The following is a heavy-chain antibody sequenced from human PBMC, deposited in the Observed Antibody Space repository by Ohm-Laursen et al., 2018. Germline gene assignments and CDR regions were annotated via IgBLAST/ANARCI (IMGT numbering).Heavy chain of an antibody. J-gene: IGHJ4*02. V-gene: IGHV4-59*01. CDR1: GGSISSYY. CDR3: ARHSGSYSDY. CDR2: IYYSGST. Sequence: TLSLTCTVSGGSISSYYWSWIRQPPEEGLEWIGYIYYSGSTNYNPSLKSRVTISVDTSKNQFSLKLSSVTAADTAVYYCARHSGSYSDYWGQGTLVTVSS. D-gene: IGHD1-26*01.